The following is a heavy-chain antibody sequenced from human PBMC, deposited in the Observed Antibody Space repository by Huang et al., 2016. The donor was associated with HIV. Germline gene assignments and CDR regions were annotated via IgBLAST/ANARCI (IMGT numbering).Heavy chain of an antibody. V-gene: IGHV4-34*01. D-gene: IGHD6-6*01. J-gene: IGHJ4*02. CDR3: ASGPNSARTLDF. Sequence: QVQLQQWGAGLLKPSETLSLTCAVYGGSFTGYYWSWFRQPPGQGLAWIGEIDRSGRTNDIPSLRSRVTMSVDTSKNQFSLKLISVTAADTAMYYCASGPNSARTLDFWGQGTLVTVSS. CDR2: IDRSGRT. CDR1: GGSFTGYY.